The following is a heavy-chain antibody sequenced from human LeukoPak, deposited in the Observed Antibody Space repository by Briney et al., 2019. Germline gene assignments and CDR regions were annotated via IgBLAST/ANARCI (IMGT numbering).Heavy chain of an antibody. Sequence: SETLSLTCTVSGGSISSGGYYWSWIRQHPGKGLEWIGYIYYSGSTYYNPSLKSRVTISVDTSKNQFALKLSSVTAADTAVYYCASKLRFLEWLLDVWGQGTLVTVSS. J-gene: IGHJ4*02. CDR3: ASKLRFLEWLLDV. CDR2: IYYSGST. V-gene: IGHV4-31*03. CDR1: GGSISSGGYY. D-gene: IGHD3-3*01.